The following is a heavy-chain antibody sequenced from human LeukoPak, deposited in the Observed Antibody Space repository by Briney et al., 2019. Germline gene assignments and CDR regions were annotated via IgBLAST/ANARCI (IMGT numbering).Heavy chain of an antibody. CDR2: INPNSGGT. J-gene: IGHJ4*02. D-gene: IGHD3-3*01. CDR1: GYTFTGYY. Sequence: GASVKVSCKDSGYTFTGYYMHWVRQAPGQGLEWMGRINPNSGGTNYAQKFQGRVTMTRDTSISTAYMELSRLRSDDTAVYYCARGYFYDFFYFDYWGQGTLVTVSS. V-gene: IGHV1-2*06. CDR3: ARGYFYDFFYFDY.